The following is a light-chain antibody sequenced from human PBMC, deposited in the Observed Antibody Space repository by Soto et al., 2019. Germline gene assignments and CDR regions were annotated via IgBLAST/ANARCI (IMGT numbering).Light chain of an antibody. CDR3: QTRGTCARI. CDR2: VNSDGSH. Sequence: QSVLTQSPSASASLGGSVKLTCSLSSGLSDYTIAWHQQQPEKGPRFLMRVNSDGSHIKGDEIPDRFSGSSSGTERYLTISSLQSEDEGDYYCQTRGTCARIFGGGTKLTVL. CDR1: SGLSDYT. V-gene: IGLV4-69*01. J-gene: IGLJ2*01.